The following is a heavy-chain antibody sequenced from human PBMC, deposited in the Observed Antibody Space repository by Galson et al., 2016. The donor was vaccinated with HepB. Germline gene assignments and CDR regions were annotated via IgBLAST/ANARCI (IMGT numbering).Heavy chain of an antibody. J-gene: IGHJ5*02. CDR1: GFTSSTYW. CDR3: AGVTYHNWFDA. V-gene: IGHV3-7*03. D-gene: IGHD4-23*01. CDR2: IKQDGSQK. Sequence: SLRLSCAASGFTSSTYWVNWVRQAPGKGLEWVASIKQDGSQKFSVDSVKGRFTISRDDAKNSLYLQMNSLRADDTALYYCAGVTYHNWFDAWGQGTLVTVSS.